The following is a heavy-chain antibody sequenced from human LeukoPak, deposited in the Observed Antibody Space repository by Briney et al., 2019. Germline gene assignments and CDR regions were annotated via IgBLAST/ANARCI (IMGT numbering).Heavy chain of an antibody. J-gene: IGHJ5*02. V-gene: IGHV4-61*08. CDR3: ARRSTYYYDSSGLDP. CDR2: IYYSGST. CDR1: GGSISSGGYY. Sequence: LSETLSLTCTVSGGSISSGGYYWSWIRQHPGKGLEWIGYIYYSGSTNYNPSLKSRVTISVDTSKNQFSLKLSSVTAADTAVYYCARRSTYYYDSSGLDPWGQGTLVTVSS. D-gene: IGHD3-22*01.